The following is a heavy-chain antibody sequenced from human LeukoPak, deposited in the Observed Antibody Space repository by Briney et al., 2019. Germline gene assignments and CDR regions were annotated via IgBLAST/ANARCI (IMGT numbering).Heavy chain of an antibody. CDR3: ARGALAGNWFDP. J-gene: IGHJ5*02. D-gene: IGHD3-10*01. Sequence: SETLSLTCAVYGGSFSGYYWSWIRQPPGKGLEWIGYIYYSGSTNYNPSLKSRVTISVDTSKNQFSLKLSSVTTADTAVYCCARGALAGNWFDPWGQGTLVTVSS. V-gene: IGHV4-59*01. CDR2: IYYSGST. CDR1: GGSFSGYY.